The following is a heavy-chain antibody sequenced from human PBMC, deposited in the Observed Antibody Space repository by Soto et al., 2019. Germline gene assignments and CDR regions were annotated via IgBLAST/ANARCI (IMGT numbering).Heavy chain of an antibody. D-gene: IGHD3-10*01. CDR3: ARTNYYGSGSYYIGGAFDI. V-gene: IGHV4-39*01. Sequence: QLQLQESGPGLVKPSETLSLTCTVSGGSISSSSYYWGWIRQPPGKGLEWIGRIYYSGSTYYNPSLKSRVTISVDTSKNQFSLKLSSVTAADTAVYYCARTNYYGSGSYYIGGAFDIWGQGTMVTVSS. CDR1: GGSISSSSYY. J-gene: IGHJ3*02. CDR2: IYYSGST.